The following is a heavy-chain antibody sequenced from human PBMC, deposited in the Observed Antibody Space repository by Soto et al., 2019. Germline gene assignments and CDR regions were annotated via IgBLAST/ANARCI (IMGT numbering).Heavy chain of an antibody. CDR1: GYTFSNYY. V-gene: IGHV1-46*01. J-gene: IGHJ3*02. CDR2: INPSAGST. CDR3: ARARDGFDI. Sequence: ASVKVSCKASGYTFSNYYIHWIRQAPGQGLEWMGIINPSAGSTSYAQKFQDRVTMSRDTSTSTVYMQLSSLRSEDTAMYYCARARDGFDIWGQGTGVTVSS.